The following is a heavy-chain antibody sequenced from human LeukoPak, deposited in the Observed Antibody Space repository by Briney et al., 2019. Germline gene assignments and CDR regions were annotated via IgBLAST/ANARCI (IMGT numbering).Heavy chain of an antibody. Sequence: GGSLRLSCAASGFTFSSYAMSWVRQAPVKGLEWVSAISGSGGSTYYADSVKGRFTISRDNSKNTLYLQMNSLRAEDTAVYYCAKAGYSSGWFLVGKFDYWGQGTLVTVSS. CDR1: GFTFSSYA. V-gene: IGHV3-23*01. CDR2: ISGSGGST. J-gene: IGHJ4*02. CDR3: AKAGYSSGWFLVGKFDY. D-gene: IGHD6-19*01.